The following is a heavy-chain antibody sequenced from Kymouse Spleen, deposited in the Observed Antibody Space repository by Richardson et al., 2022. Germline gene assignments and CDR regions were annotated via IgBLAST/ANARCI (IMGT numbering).Heavy chain of an antibody. CDR1: GGSISSYY. J-gene: IGHJ4*02. D-gene: IGHD6-19*01. CDR2: IYYSGST. V-gene: IGHV4-59*01. CDR3: ARGVAVDY. Sequence: QVQLQESGPGLVKPSETLSLTCTVSGGSISSYYWSWIRQPPGKGLEWIGYIYYSGSTNYNPSLKSRVTISVDTSKNQFSLKLSSVTAADTAVYYCARGVAVDYWGQGTLVTVSS.